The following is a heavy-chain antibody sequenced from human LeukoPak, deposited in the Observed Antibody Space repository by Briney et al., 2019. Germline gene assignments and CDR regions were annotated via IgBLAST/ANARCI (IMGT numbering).Heavy chain of an antibody. Sequence: GTSVKVSCKASGFTSTSSAMQWVRQARGQRLEWIGWIVVGSGNTNYAQKFQERVTITRDMSTSTAYMELSSLRSEDTAVYYCAAESIIVGALPHAFDIWGQGTMVTVSS. CDR2: IVVGSGNT. J-gene: IGHJ3*02. CDR1: GFTSTSSA. D-gene: IGHD1-26*01. V-gene: IGHV1-58*02. CDR3: AAESIIVGALPHAFDI.